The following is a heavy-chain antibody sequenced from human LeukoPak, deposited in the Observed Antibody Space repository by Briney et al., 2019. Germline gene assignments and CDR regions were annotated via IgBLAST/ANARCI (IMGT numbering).Heavy chain of an antibody. Sequence: GGSLRLSCAASGFTFSSYAMTWVRQAPGKGLEWVSSISGSGGSTYYADSVKGRFTISRDNSKNTLYLQMNSLRAEDTAVYYCARLGGYSHTWGQGTLVTVSS. CDR3: ARLGGYSHT. V-gene: IGHV3-23*01. J-gene: IGHJ4*02. CDR2: ISGSGGST. D-gene: IGHD5-18*01. CDR1: GFTFSSYA.